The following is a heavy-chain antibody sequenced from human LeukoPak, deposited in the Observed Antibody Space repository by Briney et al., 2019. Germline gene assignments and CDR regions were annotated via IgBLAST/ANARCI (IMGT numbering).Heavy chain of an antibody. D-gene: IGHD5-18*01. V-gene: IGHV3-23*01. J-gene: IGHJ4*02. Sequence: GGSLRLSCAASGLTFSSDAMSWVRQAPGKGLEWVSAISGSGGSTYYADSVKGRFTISRDNSKNTLYLQMNSLRAEDTAVYYCAQDPYARYSYGSPLFDYWGQGTLVTVST. CDR3: AQDPYARYSYGSPLFDY. CDR1: GLTFSSDA. CDR2: ISGSGGST.